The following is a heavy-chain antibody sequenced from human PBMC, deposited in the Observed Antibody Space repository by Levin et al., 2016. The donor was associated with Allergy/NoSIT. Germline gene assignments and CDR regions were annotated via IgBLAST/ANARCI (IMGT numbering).Heavy chain of an antibody. Sequence: ASVKVSCKASGYTFTGYYMHWVRQAPGQGLEWMGWINPNSGGTNYAQKFQGRVTMTRDTSISTAYMELSRLRSDDTAVYYCARVHLYDILTGYTDDAFDIWGQGTMVTVSS. CDR2: INPNSGGT. CDR1: GYTFTGYY. J-gene: IGHJ3*02. D-gene: IGHD3-9*01. CDR3: ARVHLYDILTGYTDDAFDI. V-gene: IGHV1-2*02.